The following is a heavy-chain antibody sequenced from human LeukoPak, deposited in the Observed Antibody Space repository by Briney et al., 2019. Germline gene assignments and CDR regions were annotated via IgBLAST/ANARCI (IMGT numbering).Heavy chain of an antibody. V-gene: IGHV1-2*02. D-gene: IGHD5-18*01. CDR3: ARGTAMVYYFDY. CDR2: INPNSGGT. J-gene: IGHJ4*02. CDR1: GYTFTGYY. Sequence: GASVKVSCKASGYTFTGYYMHWVRQAPGQGLEWMGWINPNSGGTNCAQKFQGRVTMTRDTSISTAYMELSRLRSDDTAVYYCARGTAMVYYFDYWGQGTLVTVSS.